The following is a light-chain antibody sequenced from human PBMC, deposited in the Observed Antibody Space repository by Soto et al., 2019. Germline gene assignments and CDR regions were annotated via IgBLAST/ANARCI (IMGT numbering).Light chain of an antibody. CDR3: SSYTSISSLGV. V-gene: IGLV2-14*01. Sequence: QSALTQPASVSGSPGQSITICCTGTGSDVGSYKYVSWYQQHPGKAPKLIIFEVSNRPSGVSDRFSGSKSGNTASLTISGLQAEDEADYYCSSYTSISSLGVFGTGTKVTVL. CDR2: EVS. CDR1: GSDVGSYKY. J-gene: IGLJ1*01.